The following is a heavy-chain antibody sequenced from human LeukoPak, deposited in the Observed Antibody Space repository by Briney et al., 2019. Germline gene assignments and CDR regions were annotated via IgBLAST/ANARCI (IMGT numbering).Heavy chain of an antibody. Sequence: GGSLRLSCAASGFTFDDYAMHWVRQAPGKGLEWVSLISGDGGSTYYADSVKGRFTISRDNSKNSLYLQMTSLRTEDTALYYCAKSGGYSYGPSRGYYFDYWGQGTLVTVSS. D-gene: IGHD5-18*01. V-gene: IGHV3-43*02. J-gene: IGHJ4*02. CDR2: ISGDGGST. CDR3: AKSGGYSYGPSRGYYFDY. CDR1: GFTFDDYA.